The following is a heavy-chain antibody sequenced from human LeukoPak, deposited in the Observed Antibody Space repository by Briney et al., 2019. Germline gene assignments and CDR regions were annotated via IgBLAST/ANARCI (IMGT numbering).Heavy chain of an antibody. J-gene: IGHJ4*02. CDR1: GGSISSDY. CDR3: ARGGGSRDGYNFDY. Sequence: SETLSLTCTVSGGSISSDYWSWIRQPPGQGLEWIGYIYYSGSTNYNPSLKSRVTISLDTSKNQFSLKLSSVTAAATAVYYCARGGGSRDGYNFDYWGQGTPVTVSS. CDR2: IYYSGST. V-gene: IGHV4-59*01. D-gene: IGHD5-24*01.